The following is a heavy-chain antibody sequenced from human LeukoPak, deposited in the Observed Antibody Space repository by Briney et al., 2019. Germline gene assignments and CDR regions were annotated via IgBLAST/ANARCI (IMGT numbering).Heavy chain of an antibody. Sequence: GGSLRPSCAASGVTLSSNWTHWVRQAPGKGLVWVSRINSDGSSTDYADSVKGRFTISRDNAKNTLYLQMNSLRAEEKAVYNLASDQSAVAGGLDCFDDRGQVALVTVSS. CDR1: GVTLSSNW. D-gene: IGHD6-19*01. V-gene: IGHV3-74*01. J-gene: IGHJ4*02. CDR3: ASDQSAVAGGLDCFDD. CDR2: INSDGSST.